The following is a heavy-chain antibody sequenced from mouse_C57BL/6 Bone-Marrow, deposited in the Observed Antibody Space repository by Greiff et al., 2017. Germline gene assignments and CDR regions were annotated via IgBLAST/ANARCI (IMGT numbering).Heavy chain of an antibody. V-gene: IGHV1-59*01. D-gene: IGHD2-10*02. Sequence: QVQLQQPGAELVRPGTSVKLSCKASGYAFTSYWMHWVKQRPGQGLEWIGVIDPSDSYTNYNQKFKGKATLTVDTSSSTAYMQLSSLTSEDSAVYCCARRSIGGYWGQGTTLTVSA. CDR2: IDPSDSYT. CDR3: ARRSIGGY. J-gene: IGHJ2*01. CDR1: GYAFTSYW.